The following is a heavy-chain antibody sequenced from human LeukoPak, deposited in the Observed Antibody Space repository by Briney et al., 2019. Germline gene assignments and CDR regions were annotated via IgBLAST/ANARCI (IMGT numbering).Heavy chain of an antibody. J-gene: IGHJ5*02. CDR2: FYPEDGET. V-gene: IGHV1-24*01. CDR3: PPQSYSSSWYNWFDP. D-gene: IGHD6-13*01. CDR1: GYTLTELS. Sequence: ASVTVSYKVSGYTLTELSMYWVRQAPGKGPPRMAGFYPEDGETIYAQKLQGRVTMTDDTSTDTAYMELSSLRSEDTAVYYCPPQSYSSSWYNWFDPWGQGTLVTVSS.